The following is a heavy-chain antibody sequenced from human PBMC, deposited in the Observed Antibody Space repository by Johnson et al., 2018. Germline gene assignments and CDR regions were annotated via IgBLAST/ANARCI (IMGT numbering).Heavy chain of an antibody. CDR2: IIPIFDTA. Sequence: QVQLVQSGAEVKKPGSSVKVSCTASGGTFSSYAISWVRQAAGQGLEWMGGIIPIFDTAPYAQKFQGRATITADESTSPAYLELSSLRSEDTAVYSCARDPRGGSGYPNYYYYGMDVWGQGTTVTVSS. CDR1: GGTFSSYA. D-gene: IGHD3-3*01. J-gene: IGHJ6*02. CDR3: ARDPRGGSGYPNYYYYGMDV. V-gene: IGHV1-69*01.